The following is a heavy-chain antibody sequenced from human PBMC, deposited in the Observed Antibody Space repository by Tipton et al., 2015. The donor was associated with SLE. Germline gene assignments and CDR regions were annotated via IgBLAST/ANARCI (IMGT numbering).Heavy chain of an antibody. Sequence: TLSLTCAVSGGSISSGGYSWSWIRQPPGKGLEWIVYIYHSGSTYYNPSLKSRVTISVDRSKNQFSLKLSSVTAADTAVYYCARKKGALAAFDYWGQGTLVTVSS. V-gene: IGHV4-30-2*01. CDR3: ARKKGALAAFDY. CDR1: GGSISSGGYS. J-gene: IGHJ4*02. CDR2: IYHSGST. D-gene: IGHD1-26*01.